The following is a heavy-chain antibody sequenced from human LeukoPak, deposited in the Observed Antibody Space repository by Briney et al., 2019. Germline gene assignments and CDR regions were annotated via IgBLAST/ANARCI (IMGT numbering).Heavy chain of an antibody. V-gene: IGHV5-51*01. CDR3: ARESWDYDSSGYYHGDSAFDI. J-gene: IGHJ3*02. D-gene: IGHD3-22*01. CDR1: GYSFTSYW. Sequence: GESLKISCKGSGYSFTSYWIGWVRQMPGKGLEWMGIIYPGDSDTRYSPSFQGQVTISADKSISTAYLQWSSLKASDTAMYYCARESWDYDSSGYYHGDSAFDIWGQGTMVTVSS. CDR2: IYPGDSDT.